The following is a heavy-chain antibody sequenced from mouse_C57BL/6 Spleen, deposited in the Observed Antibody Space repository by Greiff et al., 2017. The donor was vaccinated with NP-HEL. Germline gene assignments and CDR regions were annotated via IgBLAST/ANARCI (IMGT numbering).Heavy chain of an antibody. CDR1: GFTFSSYA. V-gene: IGHV5-4*01. CDR2: ISDGGSYT. CDR3: ARSYGSSRAWFAY. Sequence: EVQRVESGGGLVKPGGSLKLSCAASGFTFSSYAMSWVRQTPEKRLEWVATISDGGSYTYYPDNVKGRFTISRDNAKNNLYLQMSHLKSEDTAMYYCARSYGSSRAWFAYWGQGTLVTVSA. J-gene: IGHJ3*01. D-gene: IGHD1-1*01.